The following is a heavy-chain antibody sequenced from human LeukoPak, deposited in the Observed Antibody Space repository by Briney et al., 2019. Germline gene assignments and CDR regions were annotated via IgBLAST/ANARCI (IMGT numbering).Heavy chain of an antibody. D-gene: IGHD6-13*01. CDR3: ARESRSSRTIDY. J-gene: IGHJ4*02. Sequence: GESLQISCKGSGYSFTSYWIGWVRQMPGKGLEWMGIIYPSDSDTKYSPSFRGQVNISADKSITTAYLQWSSLKASDTAIYYCARESRSSRTIDYWGQGTQVTVSS. V-gene: IGHV5-51*01. CDR1: GYSFTSYW. CDR2: IYPSDSDT.